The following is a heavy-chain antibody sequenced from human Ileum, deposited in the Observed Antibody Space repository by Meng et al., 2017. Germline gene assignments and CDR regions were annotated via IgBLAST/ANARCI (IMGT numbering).Heavy chain of an antibody. D-gene: IGHD4-17*01. CDR2: IHSGGTT. Sequence: EVAVVESGGGLVQHGGSLRISYAASVLTVSSNYMSWVRQAPGKGLEWLSIIHSGGTTYYADSVKGRFTISRDNSKNTVHLQMNSLRTEDTAVYYCARDPGYGDPRDYWGQGTLVTVSS. J-gene: IGHJ4*02. V-gene: IGHV3-66*02. CDR3: ARDPGYGDPRDY. CDR1: VLTVSSNY.